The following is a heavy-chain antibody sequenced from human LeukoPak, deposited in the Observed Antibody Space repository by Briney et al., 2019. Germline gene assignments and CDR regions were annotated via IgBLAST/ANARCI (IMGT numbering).Heavy chain of an antibody. CDR2: IWYDGSNK. Sequence: PGGSLRLSCAASGFTFSSYGMHWVRQAPGKGLEWVAVIWYDGSNKYYAGSVKGRFTISRDNSKNTLYLQMDSLRAEDTAVYYCARGAAPHDAFDIWGQGTMVTVSS. CDR3: ARGAAPHDAFDI. D-gene: IGHD1-26*01. V-gene: IGHV3-33*01. CDR1: GFTFSSYG. J-gene: IGHJ3*02.